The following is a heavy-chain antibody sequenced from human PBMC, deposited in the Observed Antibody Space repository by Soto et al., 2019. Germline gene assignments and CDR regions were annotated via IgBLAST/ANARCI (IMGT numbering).Heavy chain of an antibody. J-gene: IGHJ3*02. CDR3: AREGPEVGAPTTIYAFDI. CDR1: GYTFTSYG. V-gene: IGHV1-18*01. D-gene: IGHD1-26*01. CDR2: ISAYNGNT. Sequence: QVQLVQSGAEVKKPGASVKVSCKASGYTFTSYGISWVRQAPGQGLEWMGWISAYNGNTNYAQKLQGRVTMTTDTSTSTAYMELRSLRSDDTAVYYCAREGPEVGAPTTIYAFDIWGQGTMVTVSS.